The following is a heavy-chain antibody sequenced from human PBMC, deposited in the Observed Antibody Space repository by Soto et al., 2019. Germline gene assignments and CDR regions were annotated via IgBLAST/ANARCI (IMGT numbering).Heavy chain of an antibody. CDR1: GYTFTGYY. J-gene: IGHJ4*02. CDR3: ARGPNILRYYGSGSYYLDY. D-gene: IGHD3-10*01. V-gene: IGHV1-2*02. CDR2: INPNSGGT. Sequence: GASVEVSCKASGYTFTGYYMHWVRPPPGQGLEWMGWINPNSGGTNSAQKFQGRVTMTRDTSISTAYMELSRLRSDDTAVYYCARGPNILRYYGSGSYYLDYWGQGTLVTVSS.